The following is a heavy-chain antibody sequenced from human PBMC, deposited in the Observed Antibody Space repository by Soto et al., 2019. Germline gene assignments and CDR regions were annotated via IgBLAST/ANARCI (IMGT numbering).Heavy chain of an antibody. CDR2: IYYSGTT. V-gene: IGHV4-39*01. CDR3: ARHFSVDYFDY. CDR1: GDSITSNIFF. Sequence: PSEILSLTCTVSGDSITSNIFFWAWIRQPPGKGLEWIGSIYYSGTTYYNPSLKSRVTISVDRSKNQFSLKLSSVTAADTAVYYCARHFSVDYFDYWRQGALVTAPQ. J-gene: IGHJ4*02.